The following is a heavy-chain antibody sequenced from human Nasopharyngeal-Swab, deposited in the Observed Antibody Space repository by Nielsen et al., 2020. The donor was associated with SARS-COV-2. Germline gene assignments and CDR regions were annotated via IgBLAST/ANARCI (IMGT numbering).Heavy chain of an antibody. CDR1: DGSISSSSYY. CDR3: ARPYYDSSGYDAWFDP. V-gene: IGHV4-39*01. Sequence: SEPLSLTCTVSDGSISSSSYYWGWIRQPPGKGLEWIGSIYYSGSTYYNPSLKSRVTISVDTSKNQFSLKLSSVTAADTAVYYCARPYYDSSGYDAWFDPWGQGTLVTVSS. J-gene: IGHJ5*02. D-gene: IGHD3-22*01. CDR2: IYYSGST.